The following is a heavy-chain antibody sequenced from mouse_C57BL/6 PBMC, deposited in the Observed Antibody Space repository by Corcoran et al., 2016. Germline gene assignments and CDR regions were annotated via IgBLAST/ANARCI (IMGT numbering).Heavy chain of an antibody. Sequence: EVQLQQSGPELVKPGSSVKISCKASGYTFTDYYMNWVMQSHGKSLEWIGDINPNNGGTSYNQKFKGKATLTVDKSSSTAYMELRSLTSEDSAVYYCARSGTNYPFAYWGQGTLVTVSA. CDR2: INPNNGGT. J-gene: IGHJ3*01. CDR3: ARSGTNYPFAY. V-gene: IGHV1-26*01. CDR1: GYTFTDYY. D-gene: IGHD2-1*01.